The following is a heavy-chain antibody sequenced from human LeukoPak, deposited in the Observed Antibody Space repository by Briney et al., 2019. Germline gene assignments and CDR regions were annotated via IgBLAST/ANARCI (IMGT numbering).Heavy chain of an antibody. Sequence: PGGSLRLSRAASGFTFSSYSMNWVRQAPGKGLEWVSSISSSSSYIYYADSVKGRFTISRDNAKNSLYLQMNSLRAEDTAVYYCARAVGAGYCSSTSRYINWFDPWGQGTLVTVSS. CDR3: ARAVGAGYCSSTSRYINWFDP. J-gene: IGHJ5*02. V-gene: IGHV3-21*01. D-gene: IGHD2-2*03. CDR2: ISSSSSYI. CDR1: GFTFSSYS.